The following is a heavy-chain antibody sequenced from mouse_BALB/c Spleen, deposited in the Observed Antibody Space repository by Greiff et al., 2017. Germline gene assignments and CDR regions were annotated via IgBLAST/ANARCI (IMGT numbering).Heavy chain of an antibody. CDR3: ARQRNRYDEYFDY. D-gene: IGHD2-14*01. CDR2: INSNGGST. V-gene: IGHV5-6-2*01. Sequence: EVMLVESGGGLVKLGGSLKLSCAASGFTFSSYYMSWVRQTPEKRLELVAAINSNGGSTYYPDTVKGRFTISRDNAKNTLYLQMSSLKSEDTALYYCARQRNRYDEYFDYWGQGTTLTVSS. CDR1: GFTFSSYY. J-gene: IGHJ2*01.